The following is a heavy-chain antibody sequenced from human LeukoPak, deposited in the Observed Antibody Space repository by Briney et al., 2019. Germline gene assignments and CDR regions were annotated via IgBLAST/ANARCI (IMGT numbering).Heavy chain of an antibody. V-gene: IGHV3-30-3*01. CDR1: GSTFSSYA. D-gene: IGHD3-10*01. CDR3: ARDHYGSGDARRFDF. Sequence: GRSLRLSCAASGSTFSSYAMHWVRQAPGKGLEWVAVISYDGSNKYYADSVKGRFTISRDNSKNTLYLQMNSLRAEDTAVYYCARDHYGSGDARRFDFWGQGTLVTVSS. J-gene: IGHJ4*02. CDR2: ISYDGSNK.